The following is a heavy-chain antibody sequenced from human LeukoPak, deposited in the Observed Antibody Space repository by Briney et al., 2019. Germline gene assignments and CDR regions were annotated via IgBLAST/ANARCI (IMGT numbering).Heavy chain of an antibody. J-gene: IGHJ5*02. V-gene: IGHV4-34*01. Sequence: SETLSLTCAVYGGSFSGYYWSWIRQPPGKGLEWIGEINHSGSTNYNPSLKSRVTISVDTSKNQFSLKLSSVTAADTAVYYCASLTFGYNNYFDPWGQGTLVTVSS. CDR1: GGSFSGYY. D-gene: IGHD5-24*01. CDR2: INHSGST. CDR3: ASLTFGYNNYFDP.